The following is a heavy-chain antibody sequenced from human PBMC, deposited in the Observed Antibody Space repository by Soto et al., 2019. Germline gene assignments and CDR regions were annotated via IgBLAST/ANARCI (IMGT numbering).Heavy chain of an antibody. D-gene: IGHD3-3*01. CDR2: IIPDSGAT. V-gene: IGHV1-2*02. CDR1: GYTFTGYY. CDR3: ARGARISILGVIKWLEP. J-gene: IGHJ5*02. Sequence: ASVKASCKASGYTFTGYYSHGVRQAPGQGLEWMGWIIPDSGATNYTQKFQGRVTMTSETSTNTAFLELSRLRSDDTAVYFCARGARISILGVIKWLEPWGQRTLYRVSS.